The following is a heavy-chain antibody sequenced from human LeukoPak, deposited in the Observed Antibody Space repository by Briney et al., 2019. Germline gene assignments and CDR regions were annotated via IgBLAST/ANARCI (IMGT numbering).Heavy chain of an antibody. J-gene: IGHJ3*02. CDR1: GGSFSGYY. CDR2: IYYSGST. Sequence: PSETLSLTCAVYGGSFSGYYWSWIRQPPGKGLEWIGSIYYSGSTYYNPSLKSRVTISVDTSKNQFSLKLSSVTAADTAVYYCARYRAFDIWGQGTMVTVSS. CDR3: ARYRAFDI. V-gene: IGHV4-34*01.